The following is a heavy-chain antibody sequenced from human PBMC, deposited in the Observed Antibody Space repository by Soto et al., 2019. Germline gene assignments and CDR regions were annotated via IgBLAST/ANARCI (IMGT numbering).Heavy chain of an antibody. CDR2: MNPNSGNT. CDR3: ARVARYMVRGAIKGYYMDV. Sequence: GASVKVSCKASGYTFTSYDINWVRQATGQGLEWMGWMNPNSGNTGYAQKLQGRVTMTRNTSISTAYMELSSLRSEDTAVYYCARVARYMVRGAIKGYYMDVWGKGTTVTVSS. D-gene: IGHD3-10*01. V-gene: IGHV1-8*01. CDR1: GYTFTSYD. J-gene: IGHJ6*03.